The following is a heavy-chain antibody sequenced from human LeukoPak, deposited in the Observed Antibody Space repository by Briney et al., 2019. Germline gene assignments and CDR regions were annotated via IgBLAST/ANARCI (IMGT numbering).Heavy chain of an antibody. D-gene: IGHD3-22*01. Sequence: PGGSLRLSCAASGFTFSRYAMSWVRQAPGKGLEWGSAISGSGGSTYYTDSVKGRFTISRDNSKNTLYLQMNNLRAEDTAVYYCAKGPTFYYDCGSYPVDYWGQGTLVTVSS. CDR1: GFTFSRYA. CDR2: ISGSGGST. CDR3: AKGPTFYYDCGSYPVDY. J-gene: IGHJ4*02. V-gene: IGHV3-23*01.